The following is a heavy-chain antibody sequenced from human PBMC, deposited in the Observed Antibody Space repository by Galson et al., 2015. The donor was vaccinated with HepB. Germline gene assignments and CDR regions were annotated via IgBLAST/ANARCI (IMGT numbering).Heavy chain of an antibody. CDR2: INAGNGNT. J-gene: IGHJ4*02. CDR1: GYTFTSYG. D-gene: IGHD6-19*01. V-gene: IGHV1-18*04. Sequence: SVKVSCKASGYTFTSYGISWVRQAPGQGLEWMGWINAGNGNTKYSQKFQGRVTITRDTSASTAYMELSSLRSEDTAVYYCARDRYSSGWYDYWGQGTLVTVSS. CDR3: ARDRYSSGWYDY.